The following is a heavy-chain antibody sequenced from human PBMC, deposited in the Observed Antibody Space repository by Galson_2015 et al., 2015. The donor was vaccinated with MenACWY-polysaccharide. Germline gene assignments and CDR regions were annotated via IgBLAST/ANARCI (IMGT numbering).Heavy chain of an antibody. D-gene: IGHD2-2*03. CDR1: GFTFSTYW. J-gene: IGHJ4*02. V-gene: IGHV3-7*03. Sequence: SLRLSCAASGFTFSTYWMNWVRQAPGKGLEWVAIIKQDGSAIHYMDSVRGRFTISRDNAKNSLFLQMNSLRTEDTAVYYCAGGSGYLIDDWGQRTLVTVSS. CDR2: IKQDGSAI. CDR3: AGGSGYLIDD.